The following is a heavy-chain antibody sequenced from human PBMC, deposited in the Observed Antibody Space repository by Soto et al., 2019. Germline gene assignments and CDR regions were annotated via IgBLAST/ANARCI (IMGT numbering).Heavy chain of an antibody. CDR1: GGSISSSNW. J-gene: IGHJ6*02. CDR3: AWSPDSSGYYPRWYYYGMDV. V-gene: IGHV4-4*02. D-gene: IGHD3-22*01. CDR2: IYHSGST. Sequence: QVQLQESGPGLVKPSGTLSLTCAVSGGSISSSNWWRWVRQPPGKGLEWIGEIYHSGSTNYNPSLKSRVTISVDKSKTQFSLKLSSVTAADTAVYYCAWSPDSSGYYPRWYYYGMDVWGQGTTVTVSS.